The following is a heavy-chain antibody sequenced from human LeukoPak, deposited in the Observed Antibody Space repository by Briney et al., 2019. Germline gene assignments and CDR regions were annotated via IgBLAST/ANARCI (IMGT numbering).Heavy chain of an antibody. J-gene: IGHJ3*02. CDR3: AREDFDI. CDR2: ISYDGSNK. CDR1: GFTFSSYA. V-gene: IGHV3-30-3*01. Sequence: GESLRLSCAASGFTFSSYAMHWVRQAPGKGLEWVAVISYDGSNKYYADSVKGRFTISRDNSKNTLYLQMNSLRAEDTAVYYCAREDFDIWGQGTMVTVSS.